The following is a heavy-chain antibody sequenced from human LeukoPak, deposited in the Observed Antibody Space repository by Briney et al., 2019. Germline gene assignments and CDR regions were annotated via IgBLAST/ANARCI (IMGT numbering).Heavy chain of an antibody. D-gene: IGHD1-26*01. CDR3: AKDHLTLVGATACGY. Sequence: GGSLRLSCAASGFTFSSYGMHWVRQAPGKGLEWVAFIRYDESNKYYADSVKGRFTISRDNSKNTLYLQMNSLRAEDTAVYYCAKDHLTLVGATACGYWGQGTLVTVSS. V-gene: IGHV3-30*02. CDR1: GFTFSSYG. J-gene: IGHJ4*02. CDR2: IRYDESNK.